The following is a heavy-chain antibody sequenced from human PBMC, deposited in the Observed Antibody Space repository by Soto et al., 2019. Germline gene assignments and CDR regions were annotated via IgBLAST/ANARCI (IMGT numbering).Heavy chain of an antibody. D-gene: IGHD5-12*01. CDR3: ARAAREMATTPHGY. Sequence: EVQLVESGGGLVQPGGSLRLSCAASGFTFGSYEMNWVRQAPGKGLEWVSYISTTGSAIYYAESLKGRFTVSRDNAQNFLYLQMNRLRVEDTAVYYCARAAREMATTPHGYWGQGTLVTVSS. CDR2: ISTTGSAI. J-gene: IGHJ4*02. V-gene: IGHV3-48*03. CDR1: GFTFGSYE.